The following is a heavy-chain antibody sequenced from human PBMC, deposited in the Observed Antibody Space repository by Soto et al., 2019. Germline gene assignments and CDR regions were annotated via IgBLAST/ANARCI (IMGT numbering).Heavy chain of an antibody. CDR3: ARALGDYYDSSGYHQAYYFDY. V-gene: IGHV4-61*08. CDR2: IYYRGGT. J-gene: IGHJ4*02. CDR1: GGSVSSGDYY. D-gene: IGHD3-22*01. Sequence: SETLSLTCTISGGSVSSGDYYWSWIRQSPGKGLEWIGNIYYRGGTSYNPSLKTRPTISADTSKKQVSLRLSSVTAADTAVYHCARALGDYYDSSGYHQAYYFDYWGQGTLVTVSS.